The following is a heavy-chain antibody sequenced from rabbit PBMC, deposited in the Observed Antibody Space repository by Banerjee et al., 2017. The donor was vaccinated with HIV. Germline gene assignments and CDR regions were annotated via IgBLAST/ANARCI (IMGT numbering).Heavy chain of an antibody. Sequence: QEQLEESGGDLVKPEGSLTLTCTASGFSFSSGYDMCWVRQAPGKGLEWIACIAAGSSGSTYYASWAKGRFTISKTSSTTVTLQMTSLTAADTATYFCARDLAGVIGWNFGLWGPGTLVTVS. V-gene: IGHV1S45*01. CDR3: ARDLAGVIGWNFGL. CDR2: IAAGSSGST. J-gene: IGHJ4*01. CDR1: GFSFSSGYD. D-gene: IGHD4-1*01.